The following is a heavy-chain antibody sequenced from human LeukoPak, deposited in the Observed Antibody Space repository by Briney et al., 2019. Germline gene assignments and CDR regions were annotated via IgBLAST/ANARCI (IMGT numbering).Heavy chain of an antibody. CDR3: AKGRGSAHLY. J-gene: IGHJ4*02. CDR1: GFTFSSYA. V-gene: IGHV3-30-3*01. Sequence: PGGSLRLSCAAPGFTFSSYAMHWVRQAPGKGLEWVAVISYDGSNKYYADSVKGRFTISSDNSKNTLYLQMNSLRAEDTAVYYCAKGRGSAHLYWGQGTLVTVSS. CDR2: ISYDGSNK. D-gene: IGHD2-15*01.